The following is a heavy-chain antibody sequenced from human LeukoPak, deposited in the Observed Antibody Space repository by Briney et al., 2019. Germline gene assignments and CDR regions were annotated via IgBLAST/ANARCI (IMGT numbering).Heavy chain of an antibody. V-gene: IGHV1-69*04. CDR1: GGTFSSYT. CDR3: ARDLRGITIFGAAYYYMDV. Sequence: ASVKVSCKASGGTFSSYTISWVRQAPGQGLEWMGRIIPILGIANYAQKFQGRVTITADKSTSTAYMELSSLRSEDTAVYYCARDLRGITIFGAAYYYMDVWGKGTTVTVSS. D-gene: IGHD3-3*01. CDR2: IIPILGIA. J-gene: IGHJ6*03.